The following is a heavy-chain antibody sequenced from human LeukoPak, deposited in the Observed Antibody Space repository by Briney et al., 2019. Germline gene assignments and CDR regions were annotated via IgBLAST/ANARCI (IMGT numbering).Heavy chain of an antibody. Sequence: SETLSLTCTVSGGSISSYYWNWIRQPPGKGLEWIGYIYYSGTTNYNPSLSSRVTISVDTSKNQFSLQLSSVTAADTAVYYCASCLFISYGDLQPRVSDWFDPWGQGTLVTVSS. D-gene: IGHD4-17*01. CDR1: GGSISSYY. J-gene: IGHJ5*02. V-gene: IGHV4-59*12. CDR3: ASCLFISYGDLQPRVSDWFDP. CDR2: IYYSGTT.